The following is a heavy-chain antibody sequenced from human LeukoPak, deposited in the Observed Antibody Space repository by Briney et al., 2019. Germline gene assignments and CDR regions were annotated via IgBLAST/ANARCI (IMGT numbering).Heavy chain of an antibody. CDR1: GFTFSSYA. Sequence: GGSLRLSCAASGFTFSSYAMSWVRQAPGKGLEWVSAISGSGGSTYYADSVKGRFTISRDNSKNTLYLQMNSLRAEDTAVYYCAKSPRGYSYGHGMGYYYYMDVWGKGTTVTVSS. J-gene: IGHJ6*03. CDR2: ISGSGGST. V-gene: IGHV3-23*01. CDR3: AKSPRGYSYGHGMGYYYYMDV. D-gene: IGHD5-18*01.